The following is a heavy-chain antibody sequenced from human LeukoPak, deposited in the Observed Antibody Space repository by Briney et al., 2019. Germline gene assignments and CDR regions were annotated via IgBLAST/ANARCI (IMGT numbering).Heavy chain of an antibody. V-gene: IGHV3-74*01. J-gene: IGHJ4*01. CDR1: GFTFSSYW. CDR2: INSDGGST. CDR3: ARAKPKNMVRGLIMRRESRYYFDY. Sequence: GGSLRLSCAASGFTFSSYWMHWVRQAPGKGLVWASRINSDGGSTSYTDSVKGRFTISRDNSKSTLYIQMNSLRAEDTAVYYCARAKPKNMVRGLIMRRESRYYFDYWGQGTLVTVSS. D-gene: IGHD3-10*01.